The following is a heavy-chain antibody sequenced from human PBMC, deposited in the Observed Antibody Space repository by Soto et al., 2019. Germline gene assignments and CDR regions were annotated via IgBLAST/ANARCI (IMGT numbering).Heavy chain of an antibody. CDR2: IYYDGST. J-gene: IGHJ6*04. CDR1: GGSVSSGNYY. V-gene: IGHV4-61*01. CDR3: ARVSAYRSYTKGSYYYGMDV. D-gene: IGHD3-10*01. Sequence: PSETLSLTCTVSGGSVSSGNYYWSWIRQPPGKGLEWIGNIYYDGSTYYSPSLKSRVTMSADTSKNQFSLKPNSVTAADTAVYYCARVSAYRSYTKGSYYYGMDVWGKGTTVTVSS.